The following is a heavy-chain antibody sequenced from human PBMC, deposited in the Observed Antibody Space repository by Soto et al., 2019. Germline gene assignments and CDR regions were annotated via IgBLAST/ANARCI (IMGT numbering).Heavy chain of an antibody. D-gene: IGHD2-15*01. CDR2: ISAYNGNT. CDR1: GYTFTSYG. Sequence: ASVKVSCKASGYTFTSYGISWVRQAPGQGLEWMGWISAYNGNTNYAQKLQGRVTMTTDTSTSTAYMELRSLRSDDTAVYYCARDIMVIRYCSGGSCYRDFAPYDYWGQGTLVTVSS. J-gene: IGHJ4*02. CDR3: ARDIMVIRYCSGGSCYRDFAPYDY. V-gene: IGHV1-18*01.